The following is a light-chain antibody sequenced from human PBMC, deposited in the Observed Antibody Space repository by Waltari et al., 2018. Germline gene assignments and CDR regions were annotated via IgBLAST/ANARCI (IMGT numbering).Light chain of an antibody. CDR1: QGISSY. V-gene: IGKV1-9*01. J-gene: IGKJ3*01. CDR2: AAS. CDR3: QQLNSYPRGLFT. Sequence: IQLTQSPSSLSASVGDRVTITCRASQGISSYLAWYQQKPRKAPKLLIYAASTLQSGVPSRFSGSGSGTDFTLTISSLQPEDFATYYCQQLNSYPRGLFTFGPGTKVDIK.